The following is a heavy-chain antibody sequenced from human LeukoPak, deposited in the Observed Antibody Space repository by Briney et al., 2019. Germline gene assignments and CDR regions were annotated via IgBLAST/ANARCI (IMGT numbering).Heavy chain of an antibody. CDR3: AREGEDYDILTGSFDY. D-gene: IGHD3-9*01. CDR1: GVSISSYC. V-gene: IGHV4-4*07. Sequence: PSETLSLTCTVSGVSISSYCWSWIRQPAGKGLEWIGRIYTSGSTNYNPSLKSRVTMSVDTSKNQFSLKLSSVTAADTAVYYCAREGEDYDILTGSFDYWGQGTLVTVSS. CDR2: IYTSGST. J-gene: IGHJ4*02.